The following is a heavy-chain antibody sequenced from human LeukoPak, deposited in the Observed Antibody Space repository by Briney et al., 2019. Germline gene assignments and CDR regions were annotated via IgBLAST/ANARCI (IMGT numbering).Heavy chain of an antibody. CDR2: IIPSLDIV. Sequence: ASVKVSCKASGATFNNYVITWVRQAPGQGLEWMAMIIPSLDIVNNAQTFQDRLTITADKSTSTAYMELRSLRSEDTAVYYCARGFGGSSGSSDYYGMDVWGQGTTVTVSS. V-gene: IGHV1-69*04. J-gene: IGHJ6*02. D-gene: IGHD6-19*01. CDR3: ARGFGGSSGSSDYYGMDV. CDR1: GATFNNYV.